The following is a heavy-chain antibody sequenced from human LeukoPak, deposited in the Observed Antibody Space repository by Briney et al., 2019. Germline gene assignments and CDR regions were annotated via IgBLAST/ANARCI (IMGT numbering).Heavy chain of an antibody. CDR2: IYYSGST. CDR3: ARSGYCGGDCYLYFDY. V-gene: IGHV4-31*03. Sequence: SETLSLTCTVTGGSISSGGYYWSWIRQHPGKGLEWIGYIYYSGSTYYNPSLKSRVTISVDTSKNQFSLKLSSVTAADTAVYYCARSGYCGGDCYLYFDYWGQGTLVTVSS. J-gene: IGHJ4*02. CDR1: GGSISSGGYY. D-gene: IGHD2-21*02.